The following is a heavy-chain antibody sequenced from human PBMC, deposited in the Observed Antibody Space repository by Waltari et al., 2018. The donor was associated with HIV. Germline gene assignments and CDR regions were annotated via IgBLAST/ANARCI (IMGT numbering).Heavy chain of an antibody. CDR3: ASGLGIVGYSPGRGY. D-gene: IGHD5-18*01. V-gene: IGHV3-21*01. CDR2: ISSSSSYI. Sequence: EVQLVESGGGLVKPGGSLRLSCAASGLPLSSYSMNWVRRAPGTGLEWVSSISSSSSYIYYADSVKGRFTISRDNAKNSLYLQMNSLRAEDTAVYYCASGLGIVGYSPGRGYWGQGTLVTVSS. J-gene: IGHJ4*02. CDR1: GLPLSSYS.